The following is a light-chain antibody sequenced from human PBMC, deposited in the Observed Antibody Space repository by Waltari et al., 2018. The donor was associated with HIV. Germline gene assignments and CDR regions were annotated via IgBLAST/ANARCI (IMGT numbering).Light chain of an antibody. V-gene: IGLV1-51*01. CDR2: DYN. J-gene: IGLJ1*01. Sequence: QSVLTQPPSVSAAPGQRVTISCSGSSSNIWNNYVSWYHQPPGTAPKLLIYDYNKRPAGIPDRFSGAQSGTSATLDITGRQTGDEADYFCGTWDSSLSTYVFGPGTKVTVL. CDR1: SSNIWNNY. CDR3: GTWDSSLSTYV.